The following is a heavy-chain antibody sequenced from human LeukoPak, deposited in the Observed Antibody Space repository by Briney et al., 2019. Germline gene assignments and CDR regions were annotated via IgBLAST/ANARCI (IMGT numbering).Heavy chain of an antibody. CDR3: ARGIAVAGPLDY. Sequence: ESGPALVKPTQTLTLTCTFSGFSLSTSGMCVSWIRQPPGKALEWLALIDRDDDKYYSTSLKTRLTISKDTSKNQVVLTMTNMDPVDTATYYCARGIAVAGPLDYWGQGTLVTVSS. J-gene: IGHJ4*02. CDR2: IDRDDDK. CDR1: GFSLSTSGMC. V-gene: IGHV2-70*01. D-gene: IGHD6-19*01.